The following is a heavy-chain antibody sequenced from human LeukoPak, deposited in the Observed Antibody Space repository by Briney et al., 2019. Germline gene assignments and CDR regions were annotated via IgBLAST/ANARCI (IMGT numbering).Heavy chain of an antibody. CDR1: GVSISTTLYY. Sequence: SETLSLICAVSGVSISTTLYYWAWIRQSPGKTLEWIANIFYSGSTYYNLSLRSRVTISVDTSRNEFSLKLTSVAATDTAVYYCARHVENVEVSGSYGYFDYWGRGTLVTVSS. V-gene: IGHV4-39*01. J-gene: IGHJ4*02. CDR2: IFYSGST. CDR3: ARHVENVEVSGSYGYFDY. D-gene: IGHD1-26*01.